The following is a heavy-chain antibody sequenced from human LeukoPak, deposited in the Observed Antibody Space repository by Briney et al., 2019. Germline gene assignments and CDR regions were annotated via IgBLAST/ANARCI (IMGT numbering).Heavy chain of an antibody. Sequence: SETLSLTCTVPGYSISSGYYWGWIRQPPGKGLEWIGSIYHSGSTYYNPSLKSRVTISVDTSKNQFSLKLSSVTAADTAVYYCARIFGYYYYMDVWGKGTTVTVSS. J-gene: IGHJ6*03. V-gene: IGHV4-38-2*02. D-gene: IGHD3-10*01. CDR3: ARIFGYYYYMDV. CDR2: IYHSGST. CDR1: GYSISSGYY.